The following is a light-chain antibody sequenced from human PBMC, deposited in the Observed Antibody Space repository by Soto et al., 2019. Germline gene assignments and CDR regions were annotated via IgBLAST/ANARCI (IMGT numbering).Light chain of an antibody. V-gene: IGKV3-20*01. CDR1: QSVSSSY. J-gene: IGKJ1*01. Sequence: IVLTRSPGTVSLSRGERATLSCRASQSVSSSYLAWYQQKPGQAPRLLIYGASNRATGIPDRFSGGGTATDFTLTISRLETEDFAVYYCQQYGSSPTFGQGTKVDIK. CDR3: QQYGSSPT. CDR2: GAS.